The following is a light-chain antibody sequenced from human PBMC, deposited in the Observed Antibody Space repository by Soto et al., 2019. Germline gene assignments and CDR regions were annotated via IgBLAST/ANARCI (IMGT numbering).Light chain of an antibody. J-gene: IGLJ1*01. CDR2: EVS. CDR3: SSFTGTSPYV. CDR1: NSDVGGYNY. Sequence: QSALTQPASVSGSPGQSITISCTGTNSDVGGYNYVSWYQEHPGKAPKLMIYEVSHRPSGVSNRFSGSKSGNTASLTISGLQAEDEADYYCSSFTGTSPYVFGTGTKLTVL. V-gene: IGLV2-14*01.